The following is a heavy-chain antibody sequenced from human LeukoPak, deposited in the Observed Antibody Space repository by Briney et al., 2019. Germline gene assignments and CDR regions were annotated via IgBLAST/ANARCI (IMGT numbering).Heavy chain of an antibody. V-gene: IGHV1-18*01. J-gene: IGHJ4*02. CDR3: ARASYDSSGYWGGGGDY. Sequence: GASVKVSCKASGYTFTSYGISWVRQAPGQGLEWMRWISPYNGNTNYAQKLQGRVTMTTDTYTSTAYMELRSLRSDDTAVYYCARASYDSSGYWGGGGDYWGKGTLVTVSS. CDR2: ISPYNGNT. D-gene: IGHD3-22*01. CDR1: GYTFTSYG.